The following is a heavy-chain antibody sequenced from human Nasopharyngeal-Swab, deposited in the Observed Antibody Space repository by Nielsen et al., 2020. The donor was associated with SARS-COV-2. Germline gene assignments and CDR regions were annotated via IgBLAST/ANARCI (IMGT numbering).Heavy chain of an antibody. Sequence: ASVKVSCKASGYTFITYGLSWARQAPGQGLEWVGWISANNGNTNYAQKFRGRVTMTTDTSTSTAYMELRSLRSDDTAIYYCARDQWLVHYFDYWGQGTLVTVSS. V-gene: IGHV1-18*01. CDR2: ISANNGNT. D-gene: IGHD6-19*01. J-gene: IGHJ4*02. CDR3: ARDQWLVHYFDY. CDR1: GYTFITYG.